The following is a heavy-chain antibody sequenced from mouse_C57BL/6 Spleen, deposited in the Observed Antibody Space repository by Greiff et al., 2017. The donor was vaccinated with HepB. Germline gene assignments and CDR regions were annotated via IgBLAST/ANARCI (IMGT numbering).Heavy chain of an antibody. CDR2: INPDSSTI. J-gene: IGHJ2*01. Sequence: AASGIDFSRYWMSWVRRAPGKGLEWIGEINPDSSTINYAPSLKDKFIISRDNAKNTLYLQMSKVRSEDTALYYCAREGYYGYDGYYFDYWGQGTTHTVSS. D-gene: IGHD2-2*01. CDR1: GIDFSRYW. V-gene: IGHV4-1*01. CDR3: AREGYYGYDGYYFDY.